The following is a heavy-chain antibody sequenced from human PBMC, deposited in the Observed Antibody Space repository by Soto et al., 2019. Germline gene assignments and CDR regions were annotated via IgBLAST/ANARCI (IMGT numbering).Heavy chain of an antibody. J-gene: IGHJ4*02. CDR3: ARERGGFDYFAS. CDR2: ISAYSGNT. CDR1: GYSFSSYS. D-gene: IGHD5-12*01. V-gene: IGHV1-18*01. Sequence: QVQLVQSGPDVKKPGASVKVSCKASGYSFSSYSITWVRQAPGQGLEWMGGISAYSGNTHFAENFQDRVILTKDTSTNTAYMELRSLKSDDTAIYYCARERGGFDYFASWGQGTQVTVSS.